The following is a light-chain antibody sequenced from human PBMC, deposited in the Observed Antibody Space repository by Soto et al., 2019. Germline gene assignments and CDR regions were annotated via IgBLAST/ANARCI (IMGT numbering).Light chain of an antibody. CDR2: WAS. Sequence: DIVMTQSPDSLAVSLGERATFDCKSSQSILYSSNNKTYLAWYQQRPGQPPKLLIYWASTREFGIPDRFSGSGSGTDFTLTISSLQSEDVAVYYCQQYYITPWTFGQGTKVDIK. CDR1: QSILYSSNNKTY. V-gene: IGKV4-1*01. CDR3: QQYYITPWT. J-gene: IGKJ1*01.